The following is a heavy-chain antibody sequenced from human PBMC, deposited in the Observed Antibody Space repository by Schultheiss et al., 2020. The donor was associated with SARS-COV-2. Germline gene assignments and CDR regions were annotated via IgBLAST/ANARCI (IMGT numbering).Heavy chain of an antibody. CDR2: IYYSGST. J-gene: IGHJ5*02. D-gene: IGHD6-13*01. Sequence: SETLSLTCTVSGGSISSGGYYWSWIRQHPGKGLEWIGYIYYSGSTYYNPSLKSRVTISVDTSKNQFSLKLSSVTAADTAEYYCARGFETRQLGGKNWFDPWGQGTLVTVSS. CDR3: ARGFETRQLGGKNWFDP. CDR1: GGSISSGGYY. V-gene: IGHV4-31*03.